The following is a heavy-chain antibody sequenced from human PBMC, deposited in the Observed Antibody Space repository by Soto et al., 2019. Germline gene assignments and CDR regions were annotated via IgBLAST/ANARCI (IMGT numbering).Heavy chain of an antibody. J-gene: IGHJ3*02. CDR2: INPNSGAT. CDR3: GAVTVTDAFDI. CDR1: GYTFTGYY. Sequence: ASVKVSCKASGYTFTGYYMHWVRLAPGQGFAWMGWINPNSGATKYAQKFQGRVTMTRDTSVSTAYMELSRLTSDDTAVYYGGAVTVTDAFDICGQRTMGAV. D-gene: IGHD4-17*01. V-gene: IGHV1-2*02.